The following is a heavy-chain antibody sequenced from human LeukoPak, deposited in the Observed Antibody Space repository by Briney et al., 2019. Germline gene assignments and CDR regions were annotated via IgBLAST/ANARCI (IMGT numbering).Heavy chain of an antibody. CDR1: GYTFTSYG. Sequence: GASVKVSCKASGYTFTSYGINWVRQAPGQGPEWMGWIRAYNGNTKYAHNLQGRVTMTTDTSTSTAYMELRSQRSDDTAVYYCTRDLPYSSGWGYIDYWGQGTLVTVSS. CDR3: TRDLPYSSGWGYIDY. CDR2: IRAYNGNT. J-gene: IGHJ4*02. V-gene: IGHV1-18*01. D-gene: IGHD6-25*01.